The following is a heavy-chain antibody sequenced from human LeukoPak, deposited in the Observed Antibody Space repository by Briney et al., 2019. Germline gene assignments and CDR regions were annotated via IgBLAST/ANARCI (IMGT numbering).Heavy chain of an antibody. V-gene: IGHV1-18*01. D-gene: IGHD5-24*01. CDR1: GYTFTSYG. Sequence: ASVKVSCKASGYTFTSYGISWVRQAPGQGLEWMGWISAYNGNTNYAQKLQGRVTVTTDTSTRTAYMELRSLRYDDTAVYFCARDRDHAFDIWGQGTRITVFS. J-gene: IGHJ3*02. CDR3: ARDRDHAFDI. CDR2: ISAYNGNT.